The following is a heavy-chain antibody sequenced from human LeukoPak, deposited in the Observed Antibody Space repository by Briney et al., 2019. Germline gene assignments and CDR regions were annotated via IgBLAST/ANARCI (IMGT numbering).Heavy chain of an antibody. Sequence: GASVKVSCKASGYTDSSYGISWVRQAPGQGLEWMGWISAYNGNTVYAQKLQGRVTMTTDTSTSTAYMELRTLRSDDLAVYYCARAMGGPVAGPAFWGQGTLVTVSS. CDR1: GYTDSSYG. V-gene: IGHV1-18*03. CDR3: ARAMGGPVAGPAF. CDR2: ISAYNGNT. J-gene: IGHJ4*02. D-gene: IGHD6-19*01.